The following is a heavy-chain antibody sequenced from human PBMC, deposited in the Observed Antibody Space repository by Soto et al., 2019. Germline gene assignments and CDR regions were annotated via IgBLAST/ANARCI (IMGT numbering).Heavy chain of an antibody. J-gene: IGHJ4*02. CDR1: GYTLTELS. Sequence: ASVKVSCKVSGYTLTELSMHWVRQAPGKGLEWMGGFDPEDGETIYAQKFQGRVTMTEDTSTDTAYMELSSLRSEDTAVYYCATLLYGDYDQNYWGQGTLVTVSS. V-gene: IGHV1-24*01. CDR2: FDPEDGET. CDR3: ATLLYGDYDQNY. D-gene: IGHD4-17*01.